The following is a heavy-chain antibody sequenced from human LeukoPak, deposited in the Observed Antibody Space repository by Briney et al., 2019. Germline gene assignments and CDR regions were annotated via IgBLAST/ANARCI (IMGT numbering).Heavy chain of an antibody. J-gene: IGHJ3*02. V-gene: IGHV3-64*01. CDR1: GFTFSSYA. CDR2: ISSNGGST. D-gene: IGHD4-17*01. Sequence: PGGSQRLSCAASGFTFSSYAMHWVRQAPGKGLEYVSAISSNGGSTYYANSVKGRFTISRDNSKNTLYLQMGSLRAEDMAVYYCARDPTTNDDFAFDIWGQGTMVTVSS. CDR3: ARDPTTNDDFAFDI.